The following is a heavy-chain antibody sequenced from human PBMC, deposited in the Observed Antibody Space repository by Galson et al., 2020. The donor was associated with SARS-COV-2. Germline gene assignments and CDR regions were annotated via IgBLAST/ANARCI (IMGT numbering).Heavy chain of an antibody. CDR3: ARVAYYDSSGYYLFFDC. V-gene: IGHV4-39*07. CDR1: GGSISSSSYY. Sequence: SETLSLTCTVSGGSISSSSYYWGWIRQPPGKGLEWIGSIYYSGSTYYNPSLKSRVTISVDTSKNQFSLKLISVTAADTAVYYCARVAYYDSSGYYLFFDCWGQGTLVTVAS. D-gene: IGHD3-22*01. CDR2: IYYSGST. J-gene: IGHJ4*02.